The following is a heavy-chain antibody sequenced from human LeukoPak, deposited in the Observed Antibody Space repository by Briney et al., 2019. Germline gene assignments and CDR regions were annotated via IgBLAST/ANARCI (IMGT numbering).Heavy chain of an antibody. J-gene: IGHJ5*02. D-gene: IGHD3-22*01. CDR1: GFTFTSSA. V-gene: IGHV1-58*02. Sequence: SVKVSCKASGFTFTSSAMQWVRQARGQRLEWIGWIVVGSGNTNYAQKFQERVTITRDMSTSTAYMELRSLRSDDTAVYYCAFVYYDSSGYFGWFDPWGQGTLVTVSS. CDR3: AFVYYDSSGYFGWFDP. CDR2: IVVGSGNT.